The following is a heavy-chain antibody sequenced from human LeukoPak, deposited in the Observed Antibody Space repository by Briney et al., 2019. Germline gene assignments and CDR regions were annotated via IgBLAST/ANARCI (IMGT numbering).Heavy chain of an antibody. V-gene: IGHV3-30*18. Sequence: GGSLRLSCAASGFTFSSYGMHWVRQAPGKGLEWVAVISYDGSNKYYADSVKGRFTISRDNSKNTLYLQMNSLRAEDTAVYYCAKERRGYSYGLPPDYWGQGTLVTVSS. CDR1: GFTFSSYG. D-gene: IGHD5-18*01. CDR3: AKERRGYSYGLPPDY. J-gene: IGHJ4*02. CDR2: ISYDGSNK.